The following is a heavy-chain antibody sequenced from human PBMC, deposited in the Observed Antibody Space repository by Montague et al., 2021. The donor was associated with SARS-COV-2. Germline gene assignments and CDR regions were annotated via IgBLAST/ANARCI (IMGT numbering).Heavy chain of an antibody. V-gene: IGHV4-39*01. J-gene: IGHJ5*02. CDR2: IHYSGST. CDR3: AAQSSGGYCSSSSCYVWFDP. Sequence: SETLSLTCTVSGGSISSSSYYWGWIRRPPGKGLEWIGSIHYSGSTYYNPSLKSRVTISVDTSKKHFSLKLSSVTAADTAVYFCAAQSSGGYCSSSSCYVWFDPWGQGTLVTVPS. CDR1: GGSISSSSYY. D-gene: IGHD2-2*01.